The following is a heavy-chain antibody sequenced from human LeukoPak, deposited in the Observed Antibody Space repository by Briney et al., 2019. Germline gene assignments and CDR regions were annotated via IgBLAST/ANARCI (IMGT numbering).Heavy chain of an antibody. V-gene: IGHV4-4*07. CDR2: IYTSGST. D-gene: IGHD5-24*01. J-gene: IGHJ3*02. CDR1: GGSISSYY. CDR3: ARAVDLEGEMATNDAFGI. Sequence: KPSESLSLTCTVSGGSISSYYWSWIRQPAGKGLEWIGRIYTSGSTNYDPSLKSRVTMSVDTSKNQFSLKLSSVTAADTAVYYCARAVDLEGEMATNDAFGIWGQGTMVTVSS.